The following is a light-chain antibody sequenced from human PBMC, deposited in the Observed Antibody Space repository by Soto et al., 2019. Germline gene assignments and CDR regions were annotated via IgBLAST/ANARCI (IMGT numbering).Light chain of an antibody. Sequence: QSVLTQPPSVSAAPGQKVTISCSGSSSNIGNNYVSWYQQLPGTAPKLLIYENNKRPSGIPDRFSGSKSGTSATLGITGRQAGDEADYYCGTWDSSLSAVVFGGGTKLTV. J-gene: IGLJ2*01. CDR2: ENN. CDR1: SSNIGNNY. CDR3: GTWDSSLSAVV. V-gene: IGLV1-51*02.